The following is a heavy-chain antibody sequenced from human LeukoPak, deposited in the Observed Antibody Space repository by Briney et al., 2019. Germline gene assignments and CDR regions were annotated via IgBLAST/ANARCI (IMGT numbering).Heavy chain of an antibody. D-gene: IGHD4-23*01. CDR3: ARDHDYGGNSAPGY. CDR1: GFTFSSYS. J-gene: IGHJ4*02. CDR2: ISSSSSTI. Sequence: GGSLRLSCAASGFTFSSYSMNWVRQAPGKGLEWGSYISSSSSTIYYADYVKGRFTISRDNAKNSLYLQMNSLRAEDTAVYYCARDHDYGGNSAPGYWGQGTLVTVSS. V-gene: IGHV3-48*01.